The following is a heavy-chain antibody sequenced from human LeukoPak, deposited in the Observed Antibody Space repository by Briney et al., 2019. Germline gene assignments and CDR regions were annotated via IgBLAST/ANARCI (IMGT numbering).Heavy chain of an antibody. CDR3: AKDRATVPRGNWFDP. V-gene: IGHV3-11*01. CDR2: ISSSGSTI. CDR1: GFTFSDYY. Sequence: PGGSLRLSCAASGFTFSDYYMSWIRQAPGKGLEWVSYISSSGSTIYYADSVKGRFTISRDNSKNTPYLQMNSLRAEDTAVYYCAKDRATVPRGNWFDPWGQGTLVTVSS. J-gene: IGHJ5*02. D-gene: IGHD4-17*01.